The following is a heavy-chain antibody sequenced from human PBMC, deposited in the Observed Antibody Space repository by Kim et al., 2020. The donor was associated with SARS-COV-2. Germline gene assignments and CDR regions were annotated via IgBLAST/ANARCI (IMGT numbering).Heavy chain of an antibody. D-gene: IGHD1-26*01. CDR3: AGRLYY. V-gene: IGHV3-48*01. Sequence: GGSLRLSCTASGFTFSSYSMNWVRQAPGKGLEWISYIITSGSTIYYADSVKGRFTISRDNAKNSLYLQMNSLRADDTAVYYCAGRLYYWGQGILVTVS. CDR1: GFTFSSYS. J-gene: IGHJ4*02. CDR2: IITSGSTI.